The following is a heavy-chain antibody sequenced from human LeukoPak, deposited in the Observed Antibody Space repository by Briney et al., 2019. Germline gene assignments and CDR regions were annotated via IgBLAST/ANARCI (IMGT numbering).Heavy chain of an antibody. CDR2: IYYSGST. Sequence: PSETLSLNCSVSGRSICISSYYWRGIRQPPGKGLGLIGRIYYSGSTYYNPSLNSRVTRSVEESKNQVSLMLSSVTAADTAVSDCARDSTYESSGYFTAVSWGEGARVTVSS. J-gene: IGHJ5*02. CDR3: ARDSTYESSGYFTAVS. V-gene: IGHV4-39*07. D-gene: IGHD3-22*01. CDR1: GRSICISSYY.